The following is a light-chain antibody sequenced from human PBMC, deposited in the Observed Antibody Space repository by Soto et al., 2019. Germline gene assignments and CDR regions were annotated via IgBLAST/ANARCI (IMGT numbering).Light chain of an antibody. CDR1: QSVSSK. V-gene: IGKV3D-15*01. CDR2: GAS. J-gene: IGKJ5*01. Sequence: ETVMTQSPPTLSLSPGERATLSCKASQSVSSKLAWYQQKPGQAPRLLIYGASTRATDIPARFSGSGSGTEFTLSISSLQSEDSAVYYCQQYNNWPPITFGQGTRLEIK. CDR3: QQYNNWPPIT.